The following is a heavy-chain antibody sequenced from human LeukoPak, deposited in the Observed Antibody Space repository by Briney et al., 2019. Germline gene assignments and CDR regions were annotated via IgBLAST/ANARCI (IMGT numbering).Heavy chain of an antibody. CDR3: ARTHYSSSRYNY. J-gene: IGHJ4*02. CDR2: FNAGNGNT. D-gene: IGHD6-13*01. Sequence: GASVKVSCKASGYTFTSYAMHWVRQAPGQRLEWMGWFNAGNGNTKYSQKFQGRVTITRDTSASTAYMELSSLRSEDTAVYYCARTHYSSSRYNYWGQGTLVTVSS. V-gene: IGHV1-3*01. CDR1: GYTFTSYA.